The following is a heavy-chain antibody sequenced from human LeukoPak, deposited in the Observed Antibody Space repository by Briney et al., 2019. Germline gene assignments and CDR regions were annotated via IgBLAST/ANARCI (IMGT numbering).Heavy chain of an antibody. CDR1: GYTPTELS. J-gene: IGHJ4*02. V-gene: IGHV1-24*01. CDR2: FDPEDGET. CDR3: ATSSGSYPFDY. D-gene: IGHD1-26*01. Sequence: APVKLSCKASGYTPTELSMHLARQAPGKRIEWMGGFDPEDGETIYAQKFQGRVTMTEDTSTDTAYMELSSLRSEDTAVYYCATSSGSYPFDYWGQGTLVTVSS.